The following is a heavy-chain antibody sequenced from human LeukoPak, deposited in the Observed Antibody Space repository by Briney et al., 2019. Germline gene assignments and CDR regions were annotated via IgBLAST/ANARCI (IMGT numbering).Heavy chain of an antibody. J-gene: IGHJ3*02. CDR3: ARGITMIAEDAFDI. CDR1: GFTVSSNY. V-gene: IGHV3-66*01. Sequence: PGGSLRLSCAASGFTVSSNYMSWVRQAPGKGLEWVSVIYSGGSTYYADSVKGRFTISRDNSKNTLYLQMNSLRAEDTAVYYCARGITMIAEDAFDIWGQGTMVTVSS. D-gene: IGHD3-22*01. CDR2: IYSGGST.